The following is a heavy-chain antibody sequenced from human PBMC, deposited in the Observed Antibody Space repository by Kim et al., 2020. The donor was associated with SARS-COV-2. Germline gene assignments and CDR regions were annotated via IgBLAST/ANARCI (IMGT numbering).Heavy chain of an antibody. CDR3: AENWNLDY. CDR1: GFTFSSYA. D-gene: IGHD1-1*01. V-gene: IGHV3-23*01. J-gene: IGHJ4*02. Sequence: GGSLRLSCAASGFTFSSYAMSWVRQAPGKGLEWVSGISASGGSTYYADSVKGRFTISRDNSKNTLYMQMNSLRAEDTAVYYCAENWNLDYWGQGTLVTVSS. CDR2: ISASGGST.